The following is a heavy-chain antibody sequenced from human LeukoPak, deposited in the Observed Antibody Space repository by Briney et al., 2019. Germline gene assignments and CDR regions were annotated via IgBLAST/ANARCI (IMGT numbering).Heavy chain of an antibody. V-gene: IGHV1-18*01. Sequence: ASVKVSYKASGYTFTTYGISRVRQAPGQGLEWMGWISAYNGNTNYAQKLQGRVTMTTDTSTSTAYMELRSLRSDDTAVYYCARGDGYSGYDSRGTFDYWGQGTLVTVSS. D-gene: IGHD5-12*01. CDR3: ARGDGYSGYDSRGTFDY. J-gene: IGHJ4*02. CDR1: GYTFTTYG. CDR2: ISAYNGNT.